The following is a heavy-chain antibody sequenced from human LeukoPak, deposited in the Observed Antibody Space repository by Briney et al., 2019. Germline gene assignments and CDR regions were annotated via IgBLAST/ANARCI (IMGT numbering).Heavy chain of an antibody. CDR3: AREGSGYYPLYYFDY. Sequence: PSETLSLTCTVCGGSISSYYWSWIRQPPGKGLEWVGDVYYSGSTNYNPSLKSRVTTSVDTSKNQFALKLSSVTAADTAVYYCAREGSGYYPLYYFDYWGQGTLVTVSS. CDR1: GGSISSYY. CDR2: VYYSGST. V-gene: IGHV4-59*01. J-gene: IGHJ4*02. D-gene: IGHD3-22*01.